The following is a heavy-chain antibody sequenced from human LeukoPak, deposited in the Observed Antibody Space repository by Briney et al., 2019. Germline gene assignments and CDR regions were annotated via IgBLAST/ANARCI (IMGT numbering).Heavy chain of an antibody. V-gene: IGHV3-21*01. Sequence: PGGSLRVSCAASGFTFSSYSMNWVRQAPGNGLEWVSSISSSSSYIYYADSVKGRFTISRDNAKNSLYLQMNSLRAEDTAVYYCARDWRDSSGYVDYWGQGTLVTVSS. CDR1: GFTFSSYS. D-gene: IGHD3-22*01. J-gene: IGHJ4*02. CDR2: ISSSSSYI. CDR3: ARDWRDSSGYVDY.